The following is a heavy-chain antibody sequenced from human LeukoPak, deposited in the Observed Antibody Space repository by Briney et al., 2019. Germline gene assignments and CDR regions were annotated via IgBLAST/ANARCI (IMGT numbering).Heavy chain of an antibody. CDR1: GDSVSSNSAA. CDR2: TYYRSKWYD. D-gene: IGHD6-19*01. J-gene: IGHJ5*02. V-gene: IGHV6-1*01. CDR3: ARVDQWPPSGWFDP. Sequence: SQTLSLTCAISGDSVSSNSAAWNWIRQSPSRGLEWLGRTYYRSKWYDDYAVSVRSRITISPGTSKNQFSLQLGSVTPEDTAVYYCARVDQWPPSGWFDPWGQGIQVTVSS.